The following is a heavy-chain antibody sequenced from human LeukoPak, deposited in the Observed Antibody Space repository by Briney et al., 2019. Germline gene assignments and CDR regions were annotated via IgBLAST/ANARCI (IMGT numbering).Heavy chain of an antibody. CDR1: GGSVSSGSYY. CDR3: ARGREGGSGWYGTFGY. CDR2: IYYRGST. D-gene: IGHD6-19*01. Sequence: SETLSLTCTVSGGSVSSGSYYWSWIRQPPGKGLEWIGYIYYRGSTNYNPSLKSRVTISVDTSKNQFSLKLSSVTAADTAVYYCARGREGGSGWYGTFGYWGQGTLVTVSS. J-gene: IGHJ4*02. V-gene: IGHV4-61*01.